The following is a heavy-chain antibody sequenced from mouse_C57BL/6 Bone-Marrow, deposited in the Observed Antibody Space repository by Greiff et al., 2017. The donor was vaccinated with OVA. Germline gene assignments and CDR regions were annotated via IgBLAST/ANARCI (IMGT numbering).Heavy chain of an antibody. CDR1: GYTFTDYN. V-gene: IGHV1-18*01. CDR2: INPNNGGT. CDR3: AREGAGAGSPYYYAMDY. J-gene: IGHJ4*01. D-gene: IGHD1-1*01. Sequence: EVQLQQSGPELVKPGASVKIPCKASGYTFTDYNMDWVKQSHGKSLEWIGDINPNNGGTIYNQKFKGKATLTVDKSSSTAYMELRSLTSEDTAVYYCAREGAGAGSPYYYAMDYWGQGTSVTVSS.